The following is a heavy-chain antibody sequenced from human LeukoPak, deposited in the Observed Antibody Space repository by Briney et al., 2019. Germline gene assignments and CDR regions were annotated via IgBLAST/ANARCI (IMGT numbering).Heavy chain of an antibody. CDR1: GYRFTSYW. Sequence: GESLKISCKGSGYRFTSYWIGWVRQMPGKGREGMGIIYPGDSDTRYSPSFQGQVTISADKSINTAYLQWSSLKASDTAMYYCARHGYSTATSADYWGQGTLVTVSS. V-gene: IGHV5-51*01. D-gene: IGHD6-13*01. CDR3: ARHGYSTATSADY. J-gene: IGHJ4*02. CDR2: IYPGDSDT.